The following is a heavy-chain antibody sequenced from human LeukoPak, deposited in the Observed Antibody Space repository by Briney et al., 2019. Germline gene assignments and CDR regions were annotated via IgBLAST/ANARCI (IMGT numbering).Heavy chain of an antibody. Sequence: GGSLRLSCAASKISFSGYWMRWIRQAPGKGLEWVANISPEGSDKYYVDSVKGRFTVSRDNAKVSLYLQMNSLRAEDTAVYFCVRVQVAVQSVFDYFDYWGQGTLVTVSS. CDR1: KISFSGYW. J-gene: IGHJ4*02. CDR2: ISPEGSDK. CDR3: VRVQVAVQSVFDYFDY. D-gene: IGHD2-2*01. V-gene: IGHV3-7*01.